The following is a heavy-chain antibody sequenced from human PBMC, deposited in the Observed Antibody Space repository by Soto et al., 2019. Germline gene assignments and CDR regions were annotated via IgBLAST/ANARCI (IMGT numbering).Heavy chain of an antibody. CDR1: GGSISSGDYY. D-gene: IGHD4-17*01. Sequence: SSETLSLTCTVSGGSISSGDYYWSWIRQPPGKGLEWIGYIYYSGSTYYNPSLKSRVTISVDTSKNQFSLKLSSVTAADTAVYYGARERRAGATTVILDYWGQGTLVTVSS. CDR3: ARERRAGATTVILDY. J-gene: IGHJ4*02. V-gene: IGHV4-30-4*01. CDR2: IYYSGST.